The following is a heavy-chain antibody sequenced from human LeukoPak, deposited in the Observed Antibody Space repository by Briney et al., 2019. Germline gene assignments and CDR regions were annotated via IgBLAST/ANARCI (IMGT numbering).Heavy chain of an antibody. CDR1: GGSFSGYY. V-gene: IGHV4-34*01. CDR2: INHSGST. J-gene: IGHJ6*02. CDR3: ARHWYYYGSGSYFPSRYYYYGMDV. D-gene: IGHD3-10*01. Sequence: TTSETLSLTCAVYGGSFSGYYWSWIRQPPGKGLEWIGEINHSGSTNYNPSLKSRVTISVDTSKNQFSLKLSSVTAADTAVYYCARHWYYYGSGSYFPSRYYYYGMDVWGQGTTVTVSS.